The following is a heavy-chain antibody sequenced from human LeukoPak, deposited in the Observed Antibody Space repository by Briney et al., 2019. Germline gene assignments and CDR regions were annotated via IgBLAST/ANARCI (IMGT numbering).Heavy chain of an antibody. V-gene: IGHV3-30*18. Sequence: GRSLRLSCAASGFTFSSYGMRWVRQAPGKGLEWVAVISYDGSNKYYADSVKGRFTISRDNSKNTLYLQMNSLRAEDTAVYYCAKDHYDILTGYSVLYYYYGMDVWGKGTSVTVSS. D-gene: IGHD3-9*01. CDR3: AKDHYDILTGYSVLYYYYGMDV. CDR1: GFTFSSYG. J-gene: IGHJ6*04. CDR2: ISYDGSNK.